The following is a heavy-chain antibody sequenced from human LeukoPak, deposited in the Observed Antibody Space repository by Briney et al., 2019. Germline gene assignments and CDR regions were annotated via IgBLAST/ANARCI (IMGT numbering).Heavy chain of an antibody. CDR1: GYTFSNYA. D-gene: IGHD2-2*01. V-gene: IGHV1-2*02. Sequence: ASVKVSCKASGYTFSNYAMNWVRQAPGQGLEWMGWINPNSGGTNYAQKFQGRATMTRDTSISTAYMELSRLRSDDTAVYYCARASWGRCFDYWGQGTLVTVSS. CDR3: ARASWGRCFDY. J-gene: IGHJ4*02. CDR2: INPNSGGT.